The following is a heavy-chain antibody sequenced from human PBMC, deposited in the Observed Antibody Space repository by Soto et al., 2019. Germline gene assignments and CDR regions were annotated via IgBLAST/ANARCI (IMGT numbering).Heavy chain of an antibody. CDR3: AVAFGRIYDSSGYYYVLDY. J-gene: IGHJ4*02. CDR2: IDPRDSYT. CDR1: GYSFTSYW. Sequence: GESLKISCKGSGYSFTSYWISWVRQMPGKGRGWRGRIDPRDSYTNYSPSLPRHVTISSDKSISTAYLQWSSLKASDTPMHYCAVAFGRIYDSSGYYYVLDYWGQGTPVTVSS. D-gene: IGHD3-22*01. V-gene: IGHV5-10-1*01.